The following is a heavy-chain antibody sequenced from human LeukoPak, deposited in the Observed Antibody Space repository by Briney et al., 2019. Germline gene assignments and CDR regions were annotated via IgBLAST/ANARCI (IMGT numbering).Heavy chain of an antibody. CDR2: TDNDGSRT. CDR1: GFTVSSNY. J-gene: IGHJ4*02. V-gene: IGHV3-74*01. CDR3: ARADYDFWSGSDY. D-gene: IGHD3-3*01. Sequence: GGSLRLSCAASGFTVSSNYMSWVRQAPGKGLVWVSHTDNDGSRTTYADSVKGRFTISRDNAKNTLYLQMNNLRAEDTAVYYCARADYDFWSGSDYWGQGTLVTVSS.